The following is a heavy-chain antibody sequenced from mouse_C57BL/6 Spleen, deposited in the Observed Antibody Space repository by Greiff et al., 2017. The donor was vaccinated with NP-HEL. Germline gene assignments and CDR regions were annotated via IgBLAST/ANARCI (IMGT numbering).Heavy chain of an antibody. CDR2: IDPSDSET. CDR1: GYTFTSYW. CDR3: ARGRLRGPYAMDY. D-gene: IGHD2-4*01. V-gene: IGHV1-52*01. Sequence: QVQLQQPGAELVRPGSSVKLSCKASGYTFTSYWMHWVKQRPIQGLEWIGNIDPSDSETHYNQKFKDKATLTVDKSSSTAYMQLSSLTSEDSAVYYCARGRLRGPYAMDYWGQGTSVTVSS. J-gene: IGHJ4*01.